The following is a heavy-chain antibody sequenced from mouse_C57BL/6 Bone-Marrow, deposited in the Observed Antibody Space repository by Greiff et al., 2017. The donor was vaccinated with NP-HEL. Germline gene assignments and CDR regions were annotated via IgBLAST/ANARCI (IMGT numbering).Heavy chain of an antibody. V-gene: IGHV1-55*01. CDR2: IYPGSGST. D-gene: IGHD1-1*01. CDR3: ATPYYYGSSYYAMDY. Sequence: QVQLKQSGAELVKPGASVKMSCKASGYTFTSYWITWVKQRPGQGLEWIGDIYPGSGSTNYNEKFKGKATLTVDTSSSTAYMQLSSLTSEDSAVYYCATPYYYGSSYYAMDYWGQGTSVTVSS. CDR1: GYTFTSYW. J-gene: IGHJ4*01.